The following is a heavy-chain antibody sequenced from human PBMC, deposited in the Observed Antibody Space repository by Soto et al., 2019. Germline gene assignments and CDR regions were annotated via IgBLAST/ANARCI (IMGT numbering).Heavy chain of an antibody. CDR3: ARHVQWLVTFDY. J-gene: IGHJ4*02. CDR2: TYYSGST. D-gene: IGHD6-19*01. V-gene: IGHV4-59*08. CDR1: GGSISSYY. Sequence: QVQLQESGPGLVKPSETLSLTCTVSGGSISSYYWSWIRQPPGKGLEWIGYTYYSGSTNYNPSLQSRATIAVETSKYLSPLKLSCVIAVDSAVHCCARHVQWLVTFDYWGQGTVVTVSP.